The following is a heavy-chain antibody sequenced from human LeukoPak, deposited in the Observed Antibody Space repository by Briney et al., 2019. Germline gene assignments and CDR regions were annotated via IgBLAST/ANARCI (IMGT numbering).Heavy chain of an antibody. CDR1: GFTFSSYG. J-gene: IGHJ6*03. CDR2: IRYDGSNK. V-gene: IGHV3-30*02. D-gene: IGHD2-2*01. CDR3: AKDFVSELPAAPFLFRPFDYYYMDV. Sequence: GGSLRLSCAASGFTFSSYGMHWVRQAPGKGLEWVAFIRYDGSNKYYADSVKGRFTISRDNSKNTLYLQMNSLRAEDTAVYYCAKDFVSELPAAPFLFRPFDYYYMDVWGKGTTVTVSS.